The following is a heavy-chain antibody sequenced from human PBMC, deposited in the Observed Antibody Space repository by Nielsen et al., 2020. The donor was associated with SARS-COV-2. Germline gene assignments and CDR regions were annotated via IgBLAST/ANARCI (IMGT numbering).Heavy chain of an antibody. D-gene: IGHD2-2*01. V-gene: IGHV1-18*01. Sequence: ASVKVSCKASGYTFTSYGISWVRQAPGQGLEWMGWISAYNGNTNYAQKLQGRVTVTTDTSTSTAYMELRSLRSDDTAVYYCARDAVYCSSTSCLNYGMDVWGQGTTVTVSS. CDR3: ARDAVYCSSTSCLNYGMDV. CDR1: GYTFTSYG. CDR2: ISAYNGNT. J-gene: IGHJ6*02.